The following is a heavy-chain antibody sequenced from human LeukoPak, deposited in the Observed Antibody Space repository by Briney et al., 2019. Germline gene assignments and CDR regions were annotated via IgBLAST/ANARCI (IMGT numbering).Heavy chain of an antibody. CDR3: ARIYGGNSYYFDC. CDR2: IGIVGDT. V-gene: IGHV3-13*01. J-gene: IGHJ4*02. D-gene: IGHD4-23*01. Sequence: GGSLRLSCAASGFTVSKYDMHWVRQATGKGLEWVSAIGIVGDTYYRGSVKGRFTISRDNAKNSLYLQMNSLRAEDTAVYYCARIYGGNSYYFDCWGQGTLVTVSS. CDR1: GFTVSKYD.